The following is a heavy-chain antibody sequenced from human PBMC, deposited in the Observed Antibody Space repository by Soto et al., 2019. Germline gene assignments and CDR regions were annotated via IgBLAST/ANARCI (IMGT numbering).Heavy chain of an antibody. CDR1: GGTFSSYA. D-gene: IGHD3-22*01. Sequence: SVKVSCKASGGTFSSYAISWVRQAPGQGLEWMGGIIPIFGTANYAQKFQGRVTITADKSTSTAYMELSSLRSEDTAVYYCARRYYDSSGYRGALDIWGQGTMVT. CDR3: ARRYYDSSGYRGALDI. CDR2: IIPIFGTA. V-gene: IGHV1-69*06. J-gene: IGHJ3*02.